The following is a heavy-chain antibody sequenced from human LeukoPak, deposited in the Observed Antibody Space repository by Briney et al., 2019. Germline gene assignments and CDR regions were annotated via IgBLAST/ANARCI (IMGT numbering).Heavy chain of an antibody. Sequence: PGGSLRLSCAASGFTFSDFAMHWLRQAPGKGLEYVSTISSNGISPYYANSVKGRFTISRDNSKNTVFLQMGSLRADDTPVYYCLRANSFNNYHSGMDVGAQGTTVTVSS. J-gene: IGHJ6*02. V-gene: IGHV3-64*01. CDR1: GFTFSDFA. D-gene: IGHD3-16*02. CDR2: ISSNGISP. CDR3: LRANSFNNYHSGMDV.